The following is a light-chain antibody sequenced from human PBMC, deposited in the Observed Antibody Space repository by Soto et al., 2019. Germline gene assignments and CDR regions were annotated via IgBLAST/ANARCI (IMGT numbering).Light chain of an antibody. V-gene: IGKV1-5*01. J-gene: IGKJ1*01. CDR1: QTISSW. CDR2: GAS. Sequence: DIQMTQSPSTLSGSVGDRVTITCRASQTISSWLAWYQQKPGKPPKVLIYGASNLQSGVPPRFSGSGSGTDFTLAISSLQPEDSATYYCQQSYSSPPTFGQGTKVDIK. CDR3: QQSYSSPPT.